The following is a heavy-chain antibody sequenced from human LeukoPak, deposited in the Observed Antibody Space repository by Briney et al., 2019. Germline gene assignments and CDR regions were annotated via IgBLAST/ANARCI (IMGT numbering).Heavy chain of an antibody. CDR1: GDSVSSNSAA. D-gene: IGHD3-10*01. Sequence: SQTLSLTCAISGDSVSSNSAAWNWIRQSPSRCLEWLGRTYYRSKWYNDYAVSVKSRITINPATSKNQFSLQLNSVTPEDTAVYYCVREGLWFGILGWFDPWGQGTLVTVSS. CDR3: VREGLWFGILGWFDP. CDR2: TYYRSKWYN. V-gene: IGHV6-1*01. J-gene: IGHJ5*02.